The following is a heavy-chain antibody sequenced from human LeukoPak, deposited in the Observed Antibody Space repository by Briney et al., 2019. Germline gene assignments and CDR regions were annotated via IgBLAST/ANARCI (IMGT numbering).Heavy chain of an antibody. V-gene: IGHV1-3*01. Sequence: ASVKVSCKASGYTFTSYAMHWVRQAPGQRLEWMGWINAGNGNTKYSQEFQGRVTITRDTSTSTAYTELRSLRSDDTAVYYCARPGRAFAAYFAYWGQGTLVTVSS. J-gene: IGHJ4*02. CDR2: INAGNGNT. CDR3: ARPGRAFAAYFAY. CDR1: GYTFTSYA. D-gene: IGHD6-13*01.